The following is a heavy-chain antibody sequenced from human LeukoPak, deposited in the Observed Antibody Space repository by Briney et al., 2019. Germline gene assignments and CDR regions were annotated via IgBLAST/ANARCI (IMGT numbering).Heavy chain of an antibody. Sequence: GASVKVSCKASGYSFASYAIGWVRQAPGQGLEWMGWISVYNRNTNYAQKLQGRVTLTTDTSTNTAYMELTSLRSDDTAVYYCARGGSGWSRDYWGQGTLVTVSS. V-gene: IGHV1-18*01. D-gene: IGHD6-19*01. CDR2: ISVYNRNT. J-gene: IGHJ4*02. CDR3: ARGGSGWSRDY. CDR1: GYSFASYA.